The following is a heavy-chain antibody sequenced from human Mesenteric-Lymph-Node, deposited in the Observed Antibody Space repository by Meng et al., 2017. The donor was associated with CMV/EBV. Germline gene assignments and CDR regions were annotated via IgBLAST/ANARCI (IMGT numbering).Heavy chain of an antibody. J-gene: IGHJ4*02. CDR2: INPTAGST. CDR3: ARGSYSSSALDY. Sequence: SCKASGYTFTSSYMNWVRQAPGQGLEWMGMINPTAGSTTYAHKFQGRITMTRDTSTSTVYMELNSLKSEDTAVYCCARGSYSSSALDYWGQGTLVTVSS. D-gene: IGHD6-6*01. V-gene: IGHV1-46*01. CDR1: GYTFTSSY.